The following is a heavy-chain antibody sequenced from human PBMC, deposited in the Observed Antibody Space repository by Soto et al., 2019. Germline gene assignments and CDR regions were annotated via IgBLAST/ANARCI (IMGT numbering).Heavy chain of an antibody. J-gene: IGHJ6*02. CDR1: GFTFSSYS. CDR2: ISSSSSYI. D-gene: IGHD6-19*01. CDR3: ARYIAVAARDYYYYYGMDV. Sequence: SLRLSCAASGFTFSSYSMNWVRQAPGKGLEWVSSISSSSSYIYYADSVKGRFTISRDNAKNSLYLQMNSLRAEDTAVYYCARYIAVAARDYYYYYGMDVWGQGTTVTVSS. V-gene: IGHV3-21*01.